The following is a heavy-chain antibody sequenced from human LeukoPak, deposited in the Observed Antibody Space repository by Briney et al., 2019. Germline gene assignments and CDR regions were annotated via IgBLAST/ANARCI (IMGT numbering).Heavy chain of an antibody. D-gene: IGHD3-9*01. CDR2: ISYDGTNK. V-gene: IGHV3-30*04. Sequence: GGSLRLSCAASGFTFSNYAIHWVRQAPGKGLEWVSVISYDGTNKYYADSVKGRFTISRDNSKNTLYLQMNSLKTEDTAVYYCTTDLRNYDILTGYYILSDYGGQGTLVTVSS. CDR1: GFTFSNYA. J-gene: IGHJ4*02. CDR3: TTDLRNYDILTGYYILSDY.